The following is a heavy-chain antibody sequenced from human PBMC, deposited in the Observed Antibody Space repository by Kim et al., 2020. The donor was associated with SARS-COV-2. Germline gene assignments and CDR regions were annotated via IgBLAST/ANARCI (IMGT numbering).Heavy chain of an antibody. V-gene: IGHV4-38-2*02. CDR3: ARDGYSSSWSPYYYGMDV. J-gene: IGHJ6*02. CDR1: GYSISSGYY. CDR2: IYHSGST. Sequence: SETLSLTCTVSGYSISSGYYWGWIRQPPGKGLEWIGSIYHSGSTYYNPSLKSRVTISVDTSKNQFSLKLSSVTAADTAVYYCARDGYSSSWSPYYYGMDVWGQGTTVTVSS. D-gene: IGHD6-13*01.